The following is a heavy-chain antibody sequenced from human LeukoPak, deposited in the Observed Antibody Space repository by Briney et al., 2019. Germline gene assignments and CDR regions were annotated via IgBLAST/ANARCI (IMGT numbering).Heavy chain of an antibody. J-gene: IGHJ5*02. CDR1: GGSISSGGYY. V-gene: IGHV4-31*03. Sequence: PSETLSLTCTVSGGSISSGGYYWSWIRQHPGKGLEWIGYIYYSRSTYYNPSLKSRVTISVDTSKNQFSLHLNSVTPEDTAVYYCARRLTQYDCFDPWGQGILVTVSS. D-gene: IGHD2-2*01. CDR3: ARRLTQYDCFDP. CDR2: IYYSRST.